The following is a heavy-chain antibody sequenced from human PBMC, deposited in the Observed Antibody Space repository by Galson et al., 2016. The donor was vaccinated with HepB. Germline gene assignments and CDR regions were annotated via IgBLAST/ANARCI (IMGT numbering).Heavy chain of an antibody. Sequence: SVKVSCKASGYSFIRYGINWVRQTPGQGLEWMGWISTSNGNTKYAQKFQGRVTMTTDTSTSTAYMELRSLRSDDTAMYYCARVSMGQGETDYHYYYGMDVWGQGTTVTVSS. CDR3: ARVSMGQGETDYHYYYGMDV. J-gene: IGHJ6*02. D-gene: IGHD3-10*01. CDR1: GYSFIRYG. V-gene: IGHV1-18*01. CDR2: ISTSNGNT.